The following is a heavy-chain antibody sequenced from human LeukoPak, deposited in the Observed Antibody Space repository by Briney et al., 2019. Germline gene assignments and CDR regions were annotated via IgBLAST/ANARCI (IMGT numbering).Heavy chain of an antibody. Sequence: GESLKISCKGSGYSFTSYWIGWVRQMPGKGLEWMGIIYPGDSDTRYSPSFQGQVTISADKSISTAYLQWSSLKASDTAMYYCARLRRDGYNFRDYYYYMDVWGKGITVTVSS. J-gene: IGHJ6*03. CDR2: IYPGDSDT. CDR3: ARLRRDGYNFRDYYYYMDV. V-gene: IGHV5-51*01. CDR1: GYSFTSYW. D-gene: IGHD5-24*01.